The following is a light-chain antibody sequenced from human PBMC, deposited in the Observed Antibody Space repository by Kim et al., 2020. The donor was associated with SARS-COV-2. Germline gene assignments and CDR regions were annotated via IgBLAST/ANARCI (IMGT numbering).Light chain of an antibody. V-gene: IGKV1-27*01. J-gene: IGKJ4*01. Sequence: ASIVDRVTVTCRASQDIYNYLAWYQQKPGKVPKLLIYAASALQSEVPSRFSGSGFGTDFTLTISSLQPEDVAIYYCQKYDSAPLTFGGGTKVDIK. CDR2: AAS. CDR3: QKYDSAPLT. CDR1: QDIYNY.